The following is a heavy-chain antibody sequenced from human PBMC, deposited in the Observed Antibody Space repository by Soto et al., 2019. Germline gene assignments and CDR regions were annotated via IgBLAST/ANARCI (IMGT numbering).Heavy chain of an antibody. J-gene: IGHJ6*02. CDR2: INAGNGNT. D-gene: IGHD3-10*01. CDR3: ARADYGSGSYTYYYYGMDV. CDR1: GYTFTSYA. V-gene: IGHV1-3*01. Sequence: GASVKVSCTASGYTFTSYAMHWVRQAPGQRLEWMGWINAGNGNTKYSQKFQGRVTITRDTSASTAYMELSSLRSEDTAVYYCARADYGSGSYTYYYYGMDVWGQGTTVTVSS.